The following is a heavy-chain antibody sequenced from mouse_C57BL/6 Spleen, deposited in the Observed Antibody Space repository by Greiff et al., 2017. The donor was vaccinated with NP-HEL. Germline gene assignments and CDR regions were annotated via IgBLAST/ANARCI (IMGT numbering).Heavy chain of an antibody. CDR1: GYTFTNYW. CDR2: IYPGGGYT. Sequence: VQLQQSGAELVRPGTSVKMSCKASGYTFTNYWIGWAKQRPGHGLEWIGDIYPGGGYTNYNEKFKGKATLTADKSSSTAYMQFSSLTSEDSAIYYCAREGNYEAMDYWGQGTSVTVSS. V-gene: IGHV1-63*01. CDR3: AREGNYEAMDY. D-gene: IGHD2-1*01. J-gene: IGHJ4*01.